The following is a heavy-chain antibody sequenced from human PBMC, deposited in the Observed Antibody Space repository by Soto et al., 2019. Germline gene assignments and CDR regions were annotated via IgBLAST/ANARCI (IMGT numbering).Heavy chain of an antibody. J-gene: IGHJ6*02. CDR2: IKQDGSEK. CDR3: ARVYPGTGWPFHYYGLDV. Sequence: PGGALRLSCVASEFTFRNYWMSWVRQAPGKGLEWVANIKQDGSEKYYVDSVKGRFTISRDNAENSLYLQMNSLRAEDTALYYCARVYPGTGWPFHYYGLDVWGQGTTVTVS. D-gene: IGHD6-25*01. CDR1: EFTFRNYW. V-gene: IGHV3-7*01.